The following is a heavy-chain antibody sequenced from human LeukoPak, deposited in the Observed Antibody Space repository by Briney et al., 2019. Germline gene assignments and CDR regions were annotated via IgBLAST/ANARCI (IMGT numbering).Heavy chain of an antibody. Sequence: PGGSLRLSCAASGFIFSSYSVSWVRQAPGKGLEWVGRIKSKTDGGTTDYAAPVKGRFTISRDDSKNTLYLQMNSLKTEDTAVYYCTRAGGSWPQDYFDYWGQGTLVTVSS. CDR3: TRAGGSWPQDYFDY. D-gene: IGHD6-13*01. CDR1: GFIFSSYS. J-gene: IGHJ4*02. V-gene: IGHV3-15*01. CDR2: IKSKTDGGTT.